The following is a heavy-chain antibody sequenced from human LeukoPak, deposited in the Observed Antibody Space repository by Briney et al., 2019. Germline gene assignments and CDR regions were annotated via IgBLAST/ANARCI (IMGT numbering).Heavy chain of an antibody. J-gene: IGHJ4*02. CDR2: IYHSGST. V-gene: IGHV4-30-2*01. CDR3: ARGGGYSGYDTETFDY. D-gene: IGHD5-12*01. CDR1: GGSISSGGYS. Sequence: SETLSLTCAVSGGSISSGGYSWSWIRQPPGKGLEWIGYIYHSGSTYYNPSPKSRVTISVDRSKNQFSLKLSSVTAADTAVYYCARGGGYSGYDTETFDYWGQGTLVTVSS.